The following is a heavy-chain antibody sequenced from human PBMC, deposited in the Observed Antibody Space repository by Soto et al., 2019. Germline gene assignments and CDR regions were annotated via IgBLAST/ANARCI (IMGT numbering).Heavy chain of an antibody. CDR1: GGSFSGYY. D-gene: IGHD6-13*01. CDR2: INHSGST. V-gene: IGHV4-34*01. J-gene: IGHJ4*02. CDR3: ARGGGVAAAKGDY. Sequence: SETLSLTCAVYGGSFSGYYWSWIRQPPGKGLEWIGEINHSGSTNYNPSLKSRVTISVDTSKNQFSLKLSSVTAADTAVYYCARGGGVAAAKGDYWGQGTLVTVSS.